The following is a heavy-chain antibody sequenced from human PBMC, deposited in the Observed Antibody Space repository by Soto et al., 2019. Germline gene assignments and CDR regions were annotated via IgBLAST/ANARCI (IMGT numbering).Heavy chain of an antibody. CDR3: ASERRRGSTSSYGMDV. J-gene: IGHJ6*02. V-gene: IGHV1-2*04. CDR2: INPNSGGT. D-gene: IGHD2-2*01. CDR1: GYTFTGYY. Sequence: QVQLVQSGAEVKKPGASVKVSCKASGYTFTGYYMHWVRQAPGQGLEWMGWINPNSGGTNYAQKFQGWVTMTRDTSISTDYMELSRLGSDDTAVYYCASERRRGSTSSYGMDVWGQGTTVTVSS.